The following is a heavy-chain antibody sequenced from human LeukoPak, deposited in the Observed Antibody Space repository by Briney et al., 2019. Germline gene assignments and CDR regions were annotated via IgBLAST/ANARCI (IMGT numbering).Heavy chain of an antibody. CDR1: GFTFSSYS. Sequence: PGGSLRLSCAASGFTFSSYSMNGGRQAPGKGGEWVSFITSSSSTIHYIDSVKRRFTISRDNAKNSVYLQMNSLRAEDTAVYYCARVGLGVYGGDYWGQGALVTVSS. J-gene: IGHJ4*02. V-gene: IGHV3-48*01. CDR2: ITSSSSTI. D-gene: IGHD3-16*01. CDR3: ARVGLGVYGGDY.